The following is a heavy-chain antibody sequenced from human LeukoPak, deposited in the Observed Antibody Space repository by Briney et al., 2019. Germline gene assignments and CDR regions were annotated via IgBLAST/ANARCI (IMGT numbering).Heavy chain of an antibody. CDR1: GYTFTSYG. D-gene: IGHD5-24*01. V-gene: IGHV1-18*01. CDR2: ISAYNGNT. J-gene: IGHJ5*02. CDR3: ARDNSVRDEAWWFNP. Sequence: VASVKVSCKASGYTFTSYGISWVRQAPGQGLEWMGWISAYNGNTNYAQKFQGRVTLTRDMSTSTDYLELSSLRSEDTAVYYCARDNSVRDEAWWFNPWGQGTLVTVSS.